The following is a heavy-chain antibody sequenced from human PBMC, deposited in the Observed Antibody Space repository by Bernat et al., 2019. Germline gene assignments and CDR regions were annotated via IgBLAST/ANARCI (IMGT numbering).Heavy chain of an antibody. Sequence: EVQLVETGGGLIQPGGSLRLSCAASGFTVSSNYMSWVRQAPGKGLEWVSVISGSGGSTYYADSVKGRFTISRDNSKNTLYLQMNSLRAEDTAVYYCATSSSWRDYWGQGTLVIVSS. CDR2: ISGSGGST. J-gene: IGHJ4*02. CDR1: GFTVSSNY. V-gene: IGHV3-53*02. CDR3: ATSSSWRDY. D-gene: IGHD6-13*01.